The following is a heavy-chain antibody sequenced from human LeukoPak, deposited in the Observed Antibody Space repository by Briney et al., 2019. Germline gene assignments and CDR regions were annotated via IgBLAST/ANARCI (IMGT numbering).Heavy chain of an antibody. CDR3: ASLNRGYSGYDWIFDY. Sequence: GGSLRLSCAASGFTFSNHWMSWVRQAPGKGLEWVAKIKQEGSEKYYVDSVKGRFTISRDSAKNSLYLQMNSLRAEDMAVYYCASLNRGYSGYDWIFDYWGQGTLVTVSS. V-gene: IGHV3-7*01. CDR1: GFTFSNHW. D-gene: IGHD5-12*01. CDR2: IKQEGSEK. J-gene: IGHJ4*02.